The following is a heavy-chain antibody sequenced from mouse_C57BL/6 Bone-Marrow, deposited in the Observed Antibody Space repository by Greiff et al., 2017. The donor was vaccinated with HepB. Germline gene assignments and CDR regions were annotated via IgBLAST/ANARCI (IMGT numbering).Heavy chain of an antibody. V-gene: IGHV1-22*01. CDR1: GYTFTDYN. J-gene: IGHJ4*01. CDR3: AIVGYYFFYAMDY. Sequence: EVQLQQSGPELVKPGASVKMSCKASGYTFTDYNMHWVKQSHGKSLEWIGYINPNNGGTSYNQKFKGKATLTVNKSSSTAYMELRSLTSEDSAVYYCAIVGYYFFYAMDYWGQGTSVTVSS. CDR2: INPNNGGT. D-gene: IGHD2-3*01.